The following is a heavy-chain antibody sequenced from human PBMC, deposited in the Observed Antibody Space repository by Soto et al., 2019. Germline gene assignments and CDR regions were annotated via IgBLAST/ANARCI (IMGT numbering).Heavy chain of an antibody. Sequence: GGSLRLSCTASGFTFITYPMNWVRQTPGMGLEWVSNIRDSNSAVYYADSVKGRFTISRDNAKNSLYLQMNSLRDEDTAVYYCARDHDWGFDYWGQGTLVTVSS. CDR2: IRDSNSAV. V-gene: IGHV3-48*02. D-gene: IGHD7-27*01. CDR3: ARDHDWGFDY. J-gene: IGHJ4*02. CDR1: GFTFITYP.